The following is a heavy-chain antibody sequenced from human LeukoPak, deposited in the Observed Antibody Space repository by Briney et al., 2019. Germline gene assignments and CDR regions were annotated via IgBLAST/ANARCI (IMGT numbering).Heavy chain of an antibody. CDR3: TRVRRSNYAYFDY. V-gene: IGHV3-49*04. CDR1: GFTFGDYA. Sequence: GGSLRLSSTASGFTFGDYAMSWVRQAPGKGLEWVGFIRSKAYGGTTEYAASVKGRFTISRDDSKSIAYLQMNSLKTEDTAVYYCTRVRRSNYAYFDYWGQGTLVTVSS. D-gene: IGHD4-11*01. J-gene: IGHJ4*02. CDR2: IRSKAYGGTT.